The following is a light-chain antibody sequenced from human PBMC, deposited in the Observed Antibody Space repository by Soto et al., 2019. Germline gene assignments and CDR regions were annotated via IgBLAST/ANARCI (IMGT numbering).Light chain of an antibody. V-gene: IGLV2-14*01. Sequence: QSALTQPASVSGSPGQSITSSCTGASSDVGYYNYVSWFQQHPGKAPKLIISEVTNRPSGVSTCFSGSKSGNTASLTISGLQAEDEAHYYCSSYTTSSTYVFGTGTKVTVL. CDR1: SSDVGYYNY. J-gene: IGLJ1*01. CDR3: SSYTTSSTYV. CDR2: EVT.